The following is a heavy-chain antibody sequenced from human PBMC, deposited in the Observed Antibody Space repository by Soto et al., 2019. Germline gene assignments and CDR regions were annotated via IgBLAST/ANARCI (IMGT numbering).Heavy chain of an antibody. CDR2: ISGSGGST. CDR3: AKRPHPRIAAAGKEYFQH. V-gene: IGHV3-23*01. J-gene: IGHJ1*01. CDR1: GFTFSSYA. Sequence: GGSLRLSCAASGFTFSSYAMSWVRQAPGKGLEWVSAISGSGGSTYYADSVKGRFTISRDNSKNTLYLQMNSLRAEDTAVYYCAKRPHPRIAAAGKEYFQHWGQGTLVTVSS. D-gene: IGHD6-13*01.